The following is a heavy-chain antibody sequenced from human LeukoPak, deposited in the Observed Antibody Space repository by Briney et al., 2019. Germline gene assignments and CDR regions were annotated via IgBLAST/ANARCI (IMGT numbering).Heavy chain of an antibody. D-gene: IGHD2/OR15-2a*01. V-gene: IGHV4-59*12. J-gene: IGHJ5*02. CDR2: FYYTGNT. Sequence: SETLSLTCTVSGDSISSYYWNWIRQPAGKGLEWIGYFYYTGNTYYNPSLKSRVTISLDTSKNQFSLKLTSVTAADTAVYYCARGLLSSDPKFDPWGQGILVTVSS. CDR3: ARGLLSSDPKFDP. CDR1: GDSISSYY.